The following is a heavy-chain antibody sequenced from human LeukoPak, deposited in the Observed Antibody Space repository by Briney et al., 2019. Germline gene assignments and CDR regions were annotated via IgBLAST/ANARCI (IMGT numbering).Heavy chain of an antibody. D-gene: IGHD3-22*01. CDR3: AKGSKVVLFTRDHYMDV. CDR2: INPNSGGT. J-gene: IGHJ6*03. Sequence: ASVKVSCKASGYTFTGYYIHWVRQAPGQGLEWMGWINPNSGGTNYAQKFQGRVTMTRDTSISTAYMELSSLRSDDTAVYYCAKGSKVVLFTRDHYMDVWGKGTTVTISS. V-gene: IGHV1-2*02. CDR1: GYTFTGYY.